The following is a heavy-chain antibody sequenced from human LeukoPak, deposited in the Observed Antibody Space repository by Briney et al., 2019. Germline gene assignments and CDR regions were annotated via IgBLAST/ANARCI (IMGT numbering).Heavy chain of an antibody. J-gene: IGHJ4*02. V-gene: IGHV1-18*04. Sequence: ASVKVSCRASGYTFTGYYMHWIRQAPGQGLEWMGWISAYNGNTNYAQKLQGRVTMTTDTSTSTAYMELRSLRSDDTAVYYCAIWFGELADYWGQGTLVTVSS. CDR1: GYTFTGYY. CDR2: ISAYNGNT. CDR3: AIWFGELADY. D-gene: IGHD3-10*01.